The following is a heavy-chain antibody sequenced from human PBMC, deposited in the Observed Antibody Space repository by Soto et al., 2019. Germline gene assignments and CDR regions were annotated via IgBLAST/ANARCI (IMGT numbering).Heavy chain of an antibody. CDR3: ARGLPCDSCYNF. J-gene: IGHJ4*02. CDR2: VNPKSGNT. V-gene: IGHV1-8*01. Sequence: QVQLVQSGAEVKKPGTSVKVSCKASGYTFTDFDINWVRQATGRGLEWMGWVNPKSGNTGYAPKFQGRVSMTRDTSINTVYMEVSSLRSEDTAVYYCARGLPCDSCYNFWGQGTLVTVSS. D-gene: IGHD3-10*01. CDR1: GYTFTDFD.